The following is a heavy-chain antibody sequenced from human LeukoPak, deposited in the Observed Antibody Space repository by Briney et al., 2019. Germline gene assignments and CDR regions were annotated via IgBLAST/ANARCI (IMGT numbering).Heavy chain of an antibody. V-gene: IGHV4-34*01. J-gene: IGHJ5*02. CDR2: INHSGST. D-gene: IGHD1-20*01. Sequence: PSETLSLTCAVYGGSFSGYYWSWIRQPPGKGLEWIGEINHSGSTNYNPSLKSRVTISVDTSKNQFSPKLSSVTAADTAVYYCARINWKSDPWGQGTLVTVSS. CDR3: ARINWKSDP. CDR1: GGSFSGYY.